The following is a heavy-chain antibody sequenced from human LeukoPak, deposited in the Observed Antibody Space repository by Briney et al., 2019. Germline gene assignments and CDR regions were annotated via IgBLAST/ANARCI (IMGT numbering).Heavy chain of an antibody. CDR3: TKNEIRDDSGSSYAY. Sequence: GGSLRLSCGASGFTFSTYAMSWVRQAPGKGLEWVSGISDGGGRTFYAESVKGRFTVSRVNSKNTLYLRMNSLRAEDTAIYCCTKNEIRDDSGSSYAYWGLGTVVTVSS. V-gene: IGHV3-23*01. CDR2: ISDGGGRT. D-gene: IGHD6-25*01. J-gene: IGHJ4*02. CDR1: GFTFSTYA.